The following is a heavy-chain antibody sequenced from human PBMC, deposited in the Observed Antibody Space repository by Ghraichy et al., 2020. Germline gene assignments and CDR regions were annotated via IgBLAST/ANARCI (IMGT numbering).Heavy chain of an antibody. D-gene: IGHD3-3*01. V-gene: IGHV4-4*07. CDR3: AREAIFGVVPPYYYYGMDV. CDR1: GGSISSYY. Sequence: SETLSLTCTVSGGSISSYYWSWIRQPAGKGLEWIGRIYTSGSTNYNPSLKIRVTMSVDTSKNQFSLKLSSVTAADTAVYDCAREAIFGVVPPYYYYGMDVWGQGTTVTVSS. J-gene: IGHJ6*02. CDR2: IYTSGST.